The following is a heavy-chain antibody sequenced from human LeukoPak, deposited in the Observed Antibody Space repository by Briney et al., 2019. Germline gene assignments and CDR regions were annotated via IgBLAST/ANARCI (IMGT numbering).Heavy chain of an antibody. V-gene: IGHV3-23*01. CDR2: ICGSGGST. CDR3: AKDKGSGYPYYFDY. Sequence: GGSLRLSCAASGFTFSSYAMSWVRQAPGKGLEWVSAICGSGGSTYYADSVKGRFTISRDNSKNSLYLQMNSLRAEDTAVYYCAKDKGSGYPYYFDYWGQGTLVTVSS. D-gene: IGHD3-22*01. J-gene: IGHJ4*02. CDR1: GFTFSSYA.